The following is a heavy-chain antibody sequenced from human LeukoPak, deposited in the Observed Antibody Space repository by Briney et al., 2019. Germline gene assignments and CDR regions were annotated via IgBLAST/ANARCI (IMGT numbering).Heavy chain of an antibody. Sequence: TSETLSLTCTVSGGSISSYYWSWIRQPPGKGLEWIGYIYYTGTTNYNPSLKSRVTISVDTSKNHFSLKLSSVTAADTAVYYCARHTSCGGNSAFSYWGQGTLVTVSS. V-gene: IGHV4-59*08. CDR3: ARHTSCGGNSAFSY. D-gene: IGHD2-21*02. J-gene: IGHJ4*02. CDR1: GGSISSYY. CDR2: IYYTGTT.